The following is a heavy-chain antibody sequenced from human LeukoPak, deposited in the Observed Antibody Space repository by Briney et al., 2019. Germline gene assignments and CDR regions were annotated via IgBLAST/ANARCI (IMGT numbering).Heavy chain of an antibody. D-gene: IGHD6-19*01. V-gene: IGHV3-43*02. CDR2: ISGDGGST. CDR3: AKDMGIAVAGTAFGAFDI. J-gene: IGHJ3*02. Sequence: PGGSLRLSCAASGFTFDDYAMHWDRQAPGKGLEWVSLISGDGGSTYYADSVKGRFTISRDNSKNSLYLQMNSLRTEDTALYYCAKDMGIAVAGTAFGAFDIWGQGTMVTVSS. CDR1: GFTFDDYA.